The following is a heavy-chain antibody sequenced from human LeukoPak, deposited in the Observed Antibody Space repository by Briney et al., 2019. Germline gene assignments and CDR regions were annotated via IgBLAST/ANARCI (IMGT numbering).Heavy chain of an antibody. CDR3: ARRAGAYSHPYDY. J-gene: IGHJ4*02. D-gene: IGHD4/OR15-4a*01. CDR2: IYSDNT. V-gene: IGHV3-53*01. Sequence: PGGSLRLSCVASGFTFSSHSMNWVRQASGKGLEWVSFIYSDNTHYSDSVKGRFTIPRDNSKNTLYLQMNSLRAEDTAVYYCARRAGAYSHPYDYWGQGTLVTVSS. CDR1: GFTFSSHS.